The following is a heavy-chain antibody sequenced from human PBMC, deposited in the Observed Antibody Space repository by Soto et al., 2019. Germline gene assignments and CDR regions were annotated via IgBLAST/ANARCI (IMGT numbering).Heavy chain of an antibody. J-gene: IGHJ3*02. V-gene: IGHV5-51*01. D-gene: IGHD3-22*01. CDR2: IYPGDSDT. Sequence: GESLKISCQGSGYSFTSYWIGWVRQMPGKGLEWMGIIYPGDSDTRYSPSFQGQVTISADKSISTAYLQWSSLKASDTAMYYCARPTYYYDSSGYPDAFDIWGQGTMVTVSS. CDR3: ARPTYYYDSSGYPDAFDI. CDR1: GYSFTSYW.